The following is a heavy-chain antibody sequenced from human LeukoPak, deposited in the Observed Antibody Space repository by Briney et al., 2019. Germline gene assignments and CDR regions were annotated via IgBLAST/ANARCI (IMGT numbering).Heavy chain of an antibody. V-gene: IGHV4-39*01. J-gene: IGHJ4*02. CDR1: GGSISSSSHY. Sequence: PPETLSLTCTVSGGSISSSSHYWGWIRQPPGKGPEWIGTIYYSGSTYYNPSLKSRVTISVDTSKNHFSLKLSSVTAADTAVYYCARHQGSEETYYWGQGTLVTASS. D-gene: IGHD2-15*01. CDR3: ARHQGSEETYY. CDR2: IYYSGST.